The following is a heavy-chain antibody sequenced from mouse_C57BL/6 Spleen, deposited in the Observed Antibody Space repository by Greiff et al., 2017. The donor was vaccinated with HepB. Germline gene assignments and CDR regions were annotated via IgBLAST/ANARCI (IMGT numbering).Heavy chain of an antibody. V-gene: IGHV1-82*01. CDR2: IYPGDGDT. D-gene: IGHD1-1*01. CDR1: GYAFSSSW. CDR3: ARSDYYGSRPYV. Sequence: VQLQESGPELVKPGASVKISCKASGYAFSSSWMNWVKQRPGKGLEWIGRIYPGDGDTNYNGKFKGKATLTADKSSSTAYMQLSSLTSEDSAVYFCARSDYYGSRPYVWGTGTTVTVSS. J-gene: IGHJ1*03.